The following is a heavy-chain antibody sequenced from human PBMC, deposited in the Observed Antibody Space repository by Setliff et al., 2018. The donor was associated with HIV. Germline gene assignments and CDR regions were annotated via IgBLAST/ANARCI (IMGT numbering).Heavy chain of an antibody. CDR1: GGSISAYY. V-gene: IGHV4-59*01. CDR3: ARFTSGWYGQY. CDR2: IYSNGGT. Sequence: PSETLSLTCNVSGGSISAYYWSWVRQPPGKGLEWIGYIYSNGGTAYNPSLKSRVTISVDTSKNQFSLKLTSVTIADTAVYYCARFTSGWYGQYWGQGTLVTVSS. D-gene: IGHD6-19*01. J-gene: IGHJ4*02.